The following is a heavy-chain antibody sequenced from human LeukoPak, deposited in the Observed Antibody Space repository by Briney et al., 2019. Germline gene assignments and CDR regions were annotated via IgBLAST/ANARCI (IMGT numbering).Heavy chain of an antibody. Sequence: ASLKVSCKVSGYSLTEISMHWVRQAPGKGLEWMGGFDPEDGETIYAQKLQGRVTMTEDTSTDTAYMELSSLRSEDTAVYYCATSPLTFGGVIGEYWGQGTLVTVSS. V-gene: IGHV1-24*01. CDR1: GYSLTEIS. J-gene: IGHJ1*01. D-gene: IGHD3-16*01. CDR3: ATSPLTFGGVIGEY. CDR2: FDPEDGET.